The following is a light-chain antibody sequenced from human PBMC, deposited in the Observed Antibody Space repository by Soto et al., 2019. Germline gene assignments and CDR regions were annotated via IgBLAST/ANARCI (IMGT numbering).Light chain of an antibody. CDR1: SSDVGGYNY. Sequence: SALTQPASVSGSPGQSITISCTGTSSDVGGYNYVSWYQQHPGKAPKLMIYDVSNRPSGVSNRFSGSKSGNTASLTISGLQAEDESDYYCSSYTSSSTLDWVFGGGTKLTV. CDR2: DVS. CDR3: SSYTSSSTLDWV. J-gene: IGLJ3*02. V-gene: IGLV2-14*01.